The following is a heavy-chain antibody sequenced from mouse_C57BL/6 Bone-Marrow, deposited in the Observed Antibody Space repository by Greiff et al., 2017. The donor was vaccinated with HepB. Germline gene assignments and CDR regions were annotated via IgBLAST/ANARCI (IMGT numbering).Heavy chain of an antibody. Sequence: EVKLVESGGGLVQPGGSLSLSCAASGFTFTDYYMSWVRQPPGKALEWLGFIRNKANGYTTEYSASVKGRFTISRDNSQSILYLQMNALRAEDSATYYCASPWDDGSDWYFDVWGTGTTVTVSS. CDR1: GFTFTDYY. J-gene: IGHJ1*03. V-gene: IGHV7-3*01. CDR3: ASPWDDGSDWYFDV. D-gene: IGHD2-3*01. CDR2: IRNKANGYTT.